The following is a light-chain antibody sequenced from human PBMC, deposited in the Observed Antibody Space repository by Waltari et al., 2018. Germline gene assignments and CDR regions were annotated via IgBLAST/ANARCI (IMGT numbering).Light chain of an antibody. CDR1: ASSNTY. Sequence: SYDLTQTPSVSVSPGQTSRITYSGPASSNTYAYWCQQKSGQAPILVIYQDTKRPSGIPERFSGYSSGTMATLTISGARVEDEADYYCYSTEDAGHHRVFGGGTKVTVL. V-gene: IGLV3-10*01. CDR2: QDT. CDR3: YSTEDAGHHRV. J-gene: IGLJ2*01.